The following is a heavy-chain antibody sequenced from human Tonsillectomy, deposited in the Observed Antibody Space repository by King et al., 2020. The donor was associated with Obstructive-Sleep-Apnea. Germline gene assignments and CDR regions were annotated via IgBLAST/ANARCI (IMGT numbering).Heavy chain of an antibody. Sequence: VKLVESGGDLVQSGGSLRLSCAASGFTFSDFWMSWVRQAPGKGLECVASILQTGGEISYVVSVKGRFTISRDNAKNLLFLQMNSLRAEDTAVYYCARNGWAAAFDQWGLGTLVTVSS. V-gene: IGHV3-7*01. J-gene: IGHJ4*02. CDR3: ARNGWAAAFDQ. D-gene: IGHD6-19*01. CDR2: ILQTGGEI. CDR1: GFTFSDFW.